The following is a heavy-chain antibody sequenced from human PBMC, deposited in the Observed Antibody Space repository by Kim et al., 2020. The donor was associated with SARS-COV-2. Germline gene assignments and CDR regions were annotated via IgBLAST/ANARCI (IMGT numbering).Heavy chain of an antibody. D-gene: IGHD3-3*01. CDR2: INHSGST. CDR1: GGSFSGYY. CDR3: ARGRVYDFWSGYRPKYYFDY. J-gene: IGHJ4*02. V-gene: IGHV4-34*01. Sequence: SETLSLTCAVYGGSFSGYYWSWIRQPPGKGLEWIGEINHSGSTNYNPSLKSRVTISVDTSKNQFSLKLSSVTAADTAVYYCARGRVYDFWSGYRPKYYFDYWGQGTLVTVSS.